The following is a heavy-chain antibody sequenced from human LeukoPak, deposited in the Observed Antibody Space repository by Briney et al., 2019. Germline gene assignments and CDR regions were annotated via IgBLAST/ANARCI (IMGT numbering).Heavy chain of an antibody. CDR1: GFTFKMYA. D-gene: IGHD2-15*01. CDR3: AKGVVVMPATRIDS. V-gene: IGHV3-23*01. J-gene: IGHJ5*01. Sequence: GGSLRLSCTASGFTFKMYAMSWVRQAPGKGLEWVSGISDAGGSIYYADSVKGRFNISRDNSKDTMYLQMSNLRAEDTSVYYCAKGVVVMPATRIDSWGQGTLVIVSS. CDR2: ISDAGGSI.